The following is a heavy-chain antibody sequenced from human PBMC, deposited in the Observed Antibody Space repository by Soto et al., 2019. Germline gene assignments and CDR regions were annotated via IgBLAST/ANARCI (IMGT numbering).Heavy chain of an antibody. V-gene: IGHV3-48*03. CDR2: ISSTGSHI. D-gene: IGHD3-22*01. CDR3: ARDNYDTSGYFLDC. CDR1: GFTFSNYE. Sequence: EVQLVESGGGLVQPGGSLRLSCAASGFTFSNYEMNWVRQAPGKGLEWVSYISSTGSHIYYADSVKGRFTISRDSAKNSLHLQMSSLRAEDTAVYYCARDNYDTSGYFLDCWGQGTLVTVSS. J-gene: IGHJ4*02.